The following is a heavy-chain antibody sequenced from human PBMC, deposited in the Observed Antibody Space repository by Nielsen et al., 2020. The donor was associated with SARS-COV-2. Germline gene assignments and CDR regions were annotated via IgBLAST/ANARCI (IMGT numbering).Heavy chain of an antibody. Sequence: SETLSLTCTVSGGSISSSSYYWGWIRQPPGKGLEWIGSIYYSGSTYYHPSLKSRVTISVDTSKNQFSLKLSSVTAADTAVYYCASPTSWYSSWGLWCQGTLVTFSS. J-gene: IGHJ4*02. CDR1: GGSISSSSYY. CDR3: ASPTSWYSSWGL. CDR2: IYYSGST. V-gene: IGHV4-39*01. D-gene: IGHD6-19*01.